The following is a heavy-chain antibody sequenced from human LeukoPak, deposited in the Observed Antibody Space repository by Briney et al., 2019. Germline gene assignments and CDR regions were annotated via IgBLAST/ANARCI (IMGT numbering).Heavy chain of an antibody. CDR2: INHSGST. CDR1: GGSFSGYY. V-gene: IGHV4-34*01. J-gene: IGHJ5*02. Sequence: SETLSLTCAVYGGSFSGYYWSWIRQPPGKGLEWIGEINHSGSTNYNPSLKSRVTISVDTSKNQFSLKLSSVTAADTAVYYCARGLNGSGSYKPSWGQGTPVTVSS. CDR3: ARGLNGSGSYKPS. D-gene: IGHD3-10*01.